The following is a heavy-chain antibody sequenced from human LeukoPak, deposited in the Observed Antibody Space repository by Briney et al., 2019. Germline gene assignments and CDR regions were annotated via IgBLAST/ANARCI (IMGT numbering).Heavy chain of an antibody. CDR2: MNPINGNT. CDR1: GFTLTNYD. J-gene: IGHJ5*02. Sequence: EASVKVSCKASGFTLTNYDINWARQAPGQGLEWMGWMNPINGNTGYARKFQGRVTTTRDTSISTAYMELRSLTSEDTAIYYCVRDGEGVAISVNFWFDPWGQGTLVTVSS. D-gene: IGHD3-10*01. V-gene: IGHV1-8*01. CDR3: VRDGEGVAISVNFWFDP.